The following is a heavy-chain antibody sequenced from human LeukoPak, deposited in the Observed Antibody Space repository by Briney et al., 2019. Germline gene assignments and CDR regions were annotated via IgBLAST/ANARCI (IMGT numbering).Heavy chain of an antibody. J-gene: IGHJ6*02. D-gene: IGHD3-22*01. V-gene: IGHV3-11*04. CDR1: GFTFSDYY. Sequence: PGGSLRLSCAASGFTFSDYYMSWIRQAPGKGLEWVSYISSSGSTIYYADSVKGRFTISRDNAKNSLYLQMNSLRAEDTAVYYCARDRYYYDSSGPGHYYYYYGMDVWGQGTTVTVSS. CDR2: ISSSGSTI. CDR3: ARDRYYYDSSGPGHYYYYYGMDV.